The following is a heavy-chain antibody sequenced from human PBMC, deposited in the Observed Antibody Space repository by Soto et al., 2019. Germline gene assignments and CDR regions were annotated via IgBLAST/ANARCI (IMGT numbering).Heavy chain of an antibody. CDR1: GFTFSTYA. J-gene: IGHJ1*01. CDR2: IISSGGST. D-gene: IGHD6-13*01. V-gene: IGHV3-23*01. Sequence: EVQLLESGGGLVQPGGSLRLSCAASGFTFSTYAMNWVRQAPGKGLEWVSLIISSGGSTYYPDSVKGRFTISRDNSKNPLYLQMNSARADDTSVYYCAKAEGSSYGTEYSQHWGQGTLVTVSS. CDR3: AKAEGSSYGTEYSQH.